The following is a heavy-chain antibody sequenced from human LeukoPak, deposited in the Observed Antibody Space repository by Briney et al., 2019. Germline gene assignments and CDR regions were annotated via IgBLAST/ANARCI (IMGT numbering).Heavy chain of an antibody. CDR2: IIGSGAST. Sequence: GGSLRLSCAASGFTFSSYAMSWVRQAPGKGLEWVSAIIGSGASTYYADSVKGRFTISRDNSKNTLYLQMNSRRAEDTAVYYCAKDRCSNGVGCYYYYMDVWGKGTTVTISS. J-gene: IGHJ6*03. V-gene: IGHV3-23*01. CDR1: GFTFSSYA. CDR3: AKDRCSNGVGCYYYYMDV. D-gene: IGHD2-8*01.